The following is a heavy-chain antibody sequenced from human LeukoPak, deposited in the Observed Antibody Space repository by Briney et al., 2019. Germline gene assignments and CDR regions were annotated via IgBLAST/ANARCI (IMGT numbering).Heavy chain of an antibody. CDR1: GFNFRGYG. J-gene: IGHJ6*02. Sequence: PGRSPRLSCAASGFNFRGYGMHWVRQAPGKGLEWVASTWSDGSNKYYADSVKGRFTISRDNSKNTLYLQMNSLRAEDTAAYYCARGGKSAFYYGRDVWGQGTTVTVSS. V-gene: IGHV3-33*08. CDR3: ARGGKSAFYYGRDV. CDR2: TWSDGSNK. D-gene: IGHD5-12*01.